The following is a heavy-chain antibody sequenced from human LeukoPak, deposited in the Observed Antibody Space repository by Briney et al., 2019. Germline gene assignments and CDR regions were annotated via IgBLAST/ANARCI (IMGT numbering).Heavy chain of an antibody. Sequence: GGALRLSCAISGFTFSDSAMHWVRQASGKGLEWVGRIRNKASNYATAYAASVKGRGTISRDDSKKTAFLQMNNLRIEDTAVYYCIRYYYDSSGYSVDYWGQGTLVTVSS. D-gene: IGHD3-22*01. J-gene: IGHJ4*02. CDR3: IRYYYDSSGYSVDY. V-gene: IGHV3-73*01. CDR2: IRNKASNYAT. CDR1: GFTFSDSA.